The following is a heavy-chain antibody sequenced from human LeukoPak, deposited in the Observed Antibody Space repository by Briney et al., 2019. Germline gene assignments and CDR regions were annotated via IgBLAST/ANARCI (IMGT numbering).Heavy chain of an antibody. V-gene: IGHV4-59*01. J-gene: IGHJ4*02. CDR1: GGSLSAYY. CDR2: TTDNGST. Sequence: PSETLSLTCTVSGGSLSAYYWSWIRQPPGKGLEWIGYTTDNGSTKYNPSLKTRVTISTDTSKNHFSLRLSSVTAADTAVYFCAGYNYDFLTGFYGMTPFAPALDYWGQGGRVTVSS. D-gene: IGHD3-9*01. CDR3: AGYNYDFLTGFYGMTPFAPALDY.